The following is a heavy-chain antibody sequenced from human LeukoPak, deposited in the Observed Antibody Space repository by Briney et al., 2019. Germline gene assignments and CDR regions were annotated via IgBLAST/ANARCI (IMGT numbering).Heavy chain of an antibody. J-gene: IGHJ4*02. CDR3: ARGPKYYYDSTPLLFDY. CDR1: GYTFTGSY. CDR2: INPNSGGT. V-gene: IGHV1-2*02. Sequence: ASVKVSCKASGYTFTGSYMHWVRQAPGQGLEWMGWINPNSGGTNYAQKFQGRVTMTRATSISTAYMELSRLRSDDTAVYYCARGPKYYYDSTPLLFDYWGQGTLVTVSS. D-gene: IGHD3-22*01.